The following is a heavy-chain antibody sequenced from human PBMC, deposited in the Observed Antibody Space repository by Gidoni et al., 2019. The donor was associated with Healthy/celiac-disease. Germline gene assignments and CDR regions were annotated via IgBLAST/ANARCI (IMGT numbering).Heavy chain of an antibody. CDR3: ARHHPYYYDSSGYYDY. Sequence: EVQLVKSGAEVKKHGESLRISCKGSGYSFTSYWISWVRQMPGKGLERMGRIDPSDSYSNYSPSFQGHVTISADKSISTAYLQWSILKASDTAMYYCARHHPYYYDSSGYYDYWGQGTLVTVSS. J-gene: IGHJ4*02. CDR1: GYSFTSYW. V-gene: IGHV5-10-1*03. CDR2: IDPSDSYS. D-gene: IGHD3-22*01.